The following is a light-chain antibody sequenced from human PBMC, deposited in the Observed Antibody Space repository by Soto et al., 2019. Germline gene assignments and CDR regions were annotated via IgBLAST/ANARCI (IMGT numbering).Light chain of an antibody. V-gene: IGKV1-39*01. CDR1: QTIGTN. Sequence: DIQMTQSPSSLYASVGDRVSLTCRASQTIGTNLNWYQQKSGQAPKVLLYGASTLQSGVPSRFSGSGSGTDFTLTINSLQPEAFATYYCQHHYSTPPTFGQGTKVESK. CDR3: QHHYSTPPT. CDR2: GAS. J-gene: IGKJ1*01.